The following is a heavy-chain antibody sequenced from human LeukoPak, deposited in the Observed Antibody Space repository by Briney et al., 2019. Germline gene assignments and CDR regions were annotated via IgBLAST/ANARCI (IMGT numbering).Heavy chain of an antibody. J-gene: IGHJ4*02. Sequence: PGGSLRLSCAGSGFIFSNYAMHWVRQPPGKGLEWVSGISWSSGSIDYADSVKGRFTISRDNAKNSLYLQMNSLRVEDTAFYYCAKDNRRHYTSGPNPDSLHWGQGALVTVSS. D-gene: IGHD6-19*01. CDR3: AKDNRRHYTSGPNPDSLH. CDR1: GFIFSNYA. CDR2: ISWSSGSI. V-gene: IGHV3-9*01.